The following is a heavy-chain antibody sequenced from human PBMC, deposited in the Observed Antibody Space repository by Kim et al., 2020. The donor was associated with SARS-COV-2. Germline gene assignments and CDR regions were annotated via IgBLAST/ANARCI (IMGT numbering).Heavy chain of an antibody. CDR3: ARAQTGSYYPPFDY. Sequence: GGSLRLSCAASGFTFSSYAMHWVRQAPGKGLEWVAVISYDGINKYYADSVKGRFTISRDNSKNTLYLQMNSLRAEDTAVYYCARAQTGSYYPPFDYWGQGTLVSVSS. CDR2: ISYDGINK. D-gene: IGHD1-26*01. J-gene: IGHJ4*02. CDR1: GFTFSSYA. V-gene: IGHV3-30-3*01.